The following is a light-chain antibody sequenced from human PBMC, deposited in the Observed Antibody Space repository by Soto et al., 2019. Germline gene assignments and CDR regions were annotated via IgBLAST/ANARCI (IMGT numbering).Light chain of an antibody. Sequence: EIVLTQSPGTLSLSPGERATLSCRASQSVSDSYLAWYQQKPGQAPRLLIYGASSRATGIPDRFSGSGSGTYLPLTISRLEPEDFAVYSCQQYGTSPLSFGGGTKVESK. J-gene: IGKJ4*01. CDR3: QQYGTSPLS. V-gene: IGKV3-20*01. CDR1: QSVSDSY. CDR2: GAS.